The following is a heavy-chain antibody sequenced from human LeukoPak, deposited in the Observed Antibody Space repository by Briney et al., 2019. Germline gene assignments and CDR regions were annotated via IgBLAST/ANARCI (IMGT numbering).Heavy chain of an antibody. Sequence: SETLSLTSAVYGGSFSGYYWSWIRQPPGKGLEWIGEINHSGSTNYNPSLKSRVTISVDTSKNQFSLKLSSVTAADTAVYYCARVLTIFGVVNGYYYMDVWGKGTTVTVSS. CDR2: INHSGST. J-gene: IGHJ6*03. D-gene: IGHD3-3*01. CDR1: GGSFSGYY. CDR3: ARVLTIFGVVNGYYYMDV. V-gene: IGHV4-34*01.